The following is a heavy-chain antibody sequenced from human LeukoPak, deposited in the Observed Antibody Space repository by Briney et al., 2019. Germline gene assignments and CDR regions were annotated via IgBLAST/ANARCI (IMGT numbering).Heavy chain of an antibody. Sequence: SETLSLTCTVSGGSVSSGSYYWSWIRQPPGKGLEWIGYIYYSGSTNYNPSLKSRVTISVDTSKNQFSLKLSSVTAADTAVYYCARVSESSSSGRWGYYYYYMDVWGKGTTVTVSS. CDR3: ARVSESSSSGRWGYYYYYMDV. D-gene: IGHD6-6*01. V-gene: IGHV4-61*01. J-gene: IGHJ6*03. CDR2: IYYSGST. CDR1: GGSVSSGSYY.